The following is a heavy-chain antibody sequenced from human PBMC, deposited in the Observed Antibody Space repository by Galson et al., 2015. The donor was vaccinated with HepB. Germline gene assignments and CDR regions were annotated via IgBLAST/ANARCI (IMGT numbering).Heavy chain of an antibody. Sequence: SVKVSCKASGYTFTSYGISWVRQAPGQGLEWMGWISAYNGNTNYAQKLQGRVTMTTDTSTSTAYMELRSLRSDDTAVYYCARGGMITFGGAPNPVPIDYWGQGTLVTVSS. CDR2: ISAYNGNT. CDR1: GYTFTSYG. V-gene: IGHV1-18*04. J-gene: IGHJ4*02. CDR3: ARGGMITFGGAPNPVPIDY. D-gene: IGHD3-16*01.